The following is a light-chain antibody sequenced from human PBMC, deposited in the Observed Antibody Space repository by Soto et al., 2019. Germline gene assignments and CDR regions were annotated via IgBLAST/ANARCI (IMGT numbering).Light chain of an antibody. CDR3: VLYMGSGIVV. CDR1: DSDVGRYIY. V-gene: IGLV2-11*01. Sequence: QSALTQPRSVSGSPGQSVTISCTGTDSDVGRYIYVSWYKQHPGEAPTLIIFDVNKRPSGVPDRFSGSKSGNTASLTISGLQADDEADYYCVLYMGSGIVVFGGGTKVTVL. J-gene: IGLJ2*01. CDR2: DVN.